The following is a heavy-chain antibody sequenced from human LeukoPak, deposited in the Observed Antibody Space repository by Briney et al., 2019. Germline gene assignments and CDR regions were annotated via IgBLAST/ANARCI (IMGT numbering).Heavy chain of an antibody. CDR3: AHSLYYYGSGSYYAFEY. Sequence: CGPTLVKPTQTLTLTCTFSGFSLSSSGVGVGWIRQPPGKALEWLALNYWDDGKRYSPSLNSRLTITKDTSKNQVVLTMINMDPVDTATYYCAHSLYYYGSGSYYAFEYWGQGTLVTVSS. CDR2: NYWDDGK. V-gene: IGHV2-5*02. CDR1: GFSLSSSGVG. D-gene: IGHD3-10*01. J-gene: IGHJ4*02.